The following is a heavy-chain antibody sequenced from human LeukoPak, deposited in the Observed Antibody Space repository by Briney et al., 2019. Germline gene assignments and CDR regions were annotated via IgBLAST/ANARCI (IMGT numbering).Heavy chain of an antibody. Sequence: GGSLRLSCAASGFTVSSNYMSWVRQAPGKGLEWVSVIYSGGSTYYADSVKGRFTIFRDNSKNTLYLQMNSLRAEDTAVYYCARVSRYYYYMDVWGKGTTVTVSS. V-gene: IGHV3-66*02. J-gene: IGHJ6*03. D-gene: IGHD1-1*01. CDR1: GFTVSSNY. CDR2: IYSGGST. CDR3: ARVSRYYYYMDV.